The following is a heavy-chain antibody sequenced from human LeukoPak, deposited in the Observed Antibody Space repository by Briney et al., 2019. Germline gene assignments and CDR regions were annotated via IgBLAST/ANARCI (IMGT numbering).Heavy chain of an antibody. CDR1: GFTISSYS. CDR3: ARDLGGDIVVVPAAEGIDY. D-gene: IGHD2-2*01. V-gene: IGHV3-21*01. Sequence: PGVSLRLSCAASGFTISSYSMNWVRQAPGKGLEWVSSISSSSSYIYYADSVKGRFTISRDNAKNSLYLQMNSLRAEDTAVYYCARDLGGDIVVVPAAEGIDYWGQGTLVTVSS. J-gene: IGHJ4*02. CDR2: ISSSSSYI.